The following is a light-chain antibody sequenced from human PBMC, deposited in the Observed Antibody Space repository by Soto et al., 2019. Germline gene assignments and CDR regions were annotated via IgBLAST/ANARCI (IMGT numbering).Light chain of an antibody. V-gene: IGKV1-33*01. J-gene: IGKJ4*01. CDR3: QKYFNVPLT. Sequence: DIQLTHSPSSLSASVGDRVAITCRVSQGISSYLNWYRQKPGKVPKLLIYDVSDLETGVPSRFSGSGSGTDFTFTISSLQPEDIATYYCQKYFNVPLTVGGGTKGDIK. CDR2: DVS. CDR1: QGISSY.